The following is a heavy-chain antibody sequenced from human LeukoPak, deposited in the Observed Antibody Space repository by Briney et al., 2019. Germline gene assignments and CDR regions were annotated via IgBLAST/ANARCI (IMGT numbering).Heavy chain of an antibody. CDR1: GYSFTSYW. CDR3: ARQPWFGELSRDWYFDL. Sequence: GESLKISCKGSGYSFTSYWIGWVRQMPGKGLEWMGIIYPGDSDTRYSPSFQGQVTISADKSISTAYLQWSSLKASDTAMYYCARQPWFGELSRDWYFDLWGRGTLVTVSS. CDR2: IYPGDSDT. V-gene: IGHV5-51*01. J-gene: IGHJ2*01. D-gene: IGHD3-10*01.